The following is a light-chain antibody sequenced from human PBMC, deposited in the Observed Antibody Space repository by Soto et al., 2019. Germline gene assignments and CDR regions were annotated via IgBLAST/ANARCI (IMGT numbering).Light chain of an antibody. CDR2: EVS. J-gene: IGLJ1*01. Sequence: QSVLTQPPSASGSPGQSVTISCTGTSSDVGDYNFVSWYQQHPAKAPKLLIYEVSRRPSGVPDRFSGSKSGNTASLTVSGLQADDEADYYCSSYAGSNNLVFGTGTKLTVL. V-gene: IGLV2-8*01. CDR1: SSDVGDYNF. CDR3: SSYAGSNNLV.